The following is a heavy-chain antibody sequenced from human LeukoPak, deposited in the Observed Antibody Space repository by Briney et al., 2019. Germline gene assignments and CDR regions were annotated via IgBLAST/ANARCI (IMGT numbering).Heavy chain of an antibody. CDR3: ARGGSEMATYYFDY. CDR1: GGTFSSYA. Sequence: SVKVSCKASGGTFSSYAISWVRQAPGQGLEWMGRIIPILGIANYAQKFQGRVTITADKSTSTAYMELSSLRSEDTAVYYCARGGSEMATYYFDYWGQGTLVTVSS. V-gene: IGHV1-69*04. D-gene: IGHD5-24*01. J-gene: IGHJ4*02. CDR2: IIPILGIA.